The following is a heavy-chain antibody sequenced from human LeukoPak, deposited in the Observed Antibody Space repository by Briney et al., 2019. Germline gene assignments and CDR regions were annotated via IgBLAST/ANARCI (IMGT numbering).Heavy chain of an antibody. V-gene: IGHV3-23*01. D-gene: IGHD3-10*01. CDR1: GGSISSSSYY. Sequence: SSETLSLTCTVSGGSISSSSYYWGWIRQAPGKGLEWVSAITATSSSTHDADSVQGRFTISRDNSKNTLYLQMNSLRPEDTAIYYCAKLFESGTYNNFFHYWGQGTLVTVSS. CDR3: AKLFESGTYNNFFHY. J-gene: IGHJ4*02. CDR2: ITATSSST.